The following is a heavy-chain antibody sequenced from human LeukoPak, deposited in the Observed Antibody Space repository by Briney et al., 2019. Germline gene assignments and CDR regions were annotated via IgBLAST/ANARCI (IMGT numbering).Heavy chain of an antibody. J-gene: IGHJ6*03. V-gene: IGHV4-61*01. D-gene: IGHD3-10*01. CDR3: ARVEEGYGSGRRENYYYYYMDV. CDR2: IYYSGST. Sequence: SETLSLTCTVSGGSISSSSYYWSWIRQPPGKGLEWIGYIYYSGSTNYNPSLKSRVTISVDTSKNQFSLKLNSVTAADTAVYYCARVEEGYGSGRRENYYYYYMDVWGKGTTVTISS. CDR1: GGSISSSSYY.